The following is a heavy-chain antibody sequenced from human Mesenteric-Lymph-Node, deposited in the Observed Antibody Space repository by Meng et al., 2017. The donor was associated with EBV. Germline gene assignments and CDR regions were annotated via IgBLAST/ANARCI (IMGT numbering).Heavy chain of an antibody. J-gene: IGHJ4*02. Sequence: QVQPPAWGKGPVEPSATPSLTCEDPGGSFSGYRWSWIRQPPGKGLEYIGEISQSGDTTYNPALKSRVTISVDRSRNQFSLKMASVTAADTAVYYCARGAIFGIVITYFDYWSQGTLVTVSS. D-gene: IGHD3-3*02. CDR1: GGSFSGYR. CDR2: ISQSGDT. CDR3: ARGAIFGIVITYFDY. V-gene: IGHV4-34*01.